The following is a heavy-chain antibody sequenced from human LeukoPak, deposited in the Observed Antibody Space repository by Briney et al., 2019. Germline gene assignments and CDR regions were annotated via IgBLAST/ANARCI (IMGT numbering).Heavy chain of an antibody. J-gene: IGHJ4*02. D-gene: IGHD6-6*01. CDR1: GYTFTPYS. CDR2: INPSGGST. Sequence: ASVKVSCKASGYTFTPYSMHWVRQAPGQGLEWMGVINPSGGSTNYAQKSQGRVTVTRDTSTSTVCMDLSSLRSEDTAVYYCAREQVAGRRSFDYWGQGTLVTVSS. V-gene: IGHV1-46*01. CDR3: AREQVAGRRSFDY.